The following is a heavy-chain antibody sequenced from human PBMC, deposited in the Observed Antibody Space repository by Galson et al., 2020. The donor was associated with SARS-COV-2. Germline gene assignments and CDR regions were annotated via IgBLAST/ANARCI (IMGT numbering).Heavy chain of an antibody. CDR2: TYYRSQWYN. CDR3: AREANWGSSDFYYYYMDV. Sequence: SQTLSLTCAISGDSVSTNSAAWSWIRQSPSRGLEWLGRTYYRSQWYNDYAVSVKSRIIINPDTSKNQISLQLNSVTPEDTAVYYCAREANWGSSDFYYYYMDVWGKGTTVTISS. CDR1: GDSVSTNSAA. V-gene: IGHV6-1*01. D-gene: IGHD7-27*01. J-gene: IGHJ6*03.